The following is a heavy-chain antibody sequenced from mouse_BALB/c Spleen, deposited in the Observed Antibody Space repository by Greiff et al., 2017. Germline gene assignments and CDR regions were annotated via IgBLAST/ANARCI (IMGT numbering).Heavy chain of an antibody. J-gene: IGHJ3*01. Sequence: EVQRVESGGGLVQPGGSRKLSCAASGFTFSSFGMHWVRQAPEKGLEWVAYISSGSSTIYYADTVKGRFTISRDNPKNTLFLQMTSLRSEDTAMYYCARSEGFAYWGQGTLVTVSA. CDR1: GFTFSSFG. CDR3: ARSEGFAY. V-gene: IGHV5-17*02. CDR2: ISSGSSTI.